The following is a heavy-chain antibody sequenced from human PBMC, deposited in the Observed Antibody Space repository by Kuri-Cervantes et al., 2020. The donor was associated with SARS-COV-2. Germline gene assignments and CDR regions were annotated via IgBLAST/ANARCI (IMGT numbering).Heavy chain of an antibody. D-gene: IGHD3-10*01. CDR2: IYYSGST. Sequence: SETLSLTCTVSGGSISSSSYYWGWIRQPPGKGLEWIGSIYYSGSTYYNPSLKSRVTISVDTSKNQFSLKLSSVTAADTAVYYCARRSGWFDPWAREPWSPSPQ. CDR1: GGSISSSSYY. CDR3: ARRSGWFDP. J-gene: IGHJ5*02. V-gene: IGHV4-39*01.